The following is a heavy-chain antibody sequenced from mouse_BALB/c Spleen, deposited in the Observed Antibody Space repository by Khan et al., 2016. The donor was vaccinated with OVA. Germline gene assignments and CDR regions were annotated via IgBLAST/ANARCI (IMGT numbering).Heavy chain of an antibody. Sequence: VKLEESGGGLVQPGGSMKLPCVAYGFTFSNYWMNWVRQSPEKGPEWVAEIRLKSDDYVTHYAESVKGRFTISSDDSKSNVYLQMNNFRAEDTGIYYCWILLWGQGTTLTVSS. V-gene: IGHV6-6*02. CDR3: WILL. CDR1: GFTFSNYW. CDR2: IRLKSDDYVT. J-gene: IGHJ2*01.